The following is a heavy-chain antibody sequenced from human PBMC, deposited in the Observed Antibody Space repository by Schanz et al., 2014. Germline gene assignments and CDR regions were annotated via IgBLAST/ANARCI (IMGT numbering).Heavy chain of an antibody. CDR2: LSGSGGST. D-gene: IGHD2-15*01. Sequence: EVQLLESGGGLVQPGGSLRLSCAASGFTFSSYAMSWVRQAPGKGLEWVSALSGSGGSTYYADSVKGRFTISRDNSKNTLYRQMNSLSADDTAVLYCAKGMGCCSGGACDYYYYYGLDVWGQGTTVTVSS. J-gene: IGHJ6*02. CDR1: GFTFSSYA. CDR3: AKGMGCCSGGACDYYYYYGLDV. V-gene: IGHV3-23*01.